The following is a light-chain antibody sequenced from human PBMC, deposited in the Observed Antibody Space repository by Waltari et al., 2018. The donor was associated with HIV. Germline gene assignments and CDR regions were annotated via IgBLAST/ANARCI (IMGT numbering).Light chain of an antibody. CDR1: SSTIRANH. J-gene: IGLJ3*02. Sequence: QSAPTQPPSPSGTPGQTVTIPCSGSSSTIRANHVSWYQQPPGTAPKLLIYRNSQRPSGVRDRFSGSKSGTSASLAINDLRSEDEAEYHCAAWDDSLSGWVFGGGTNLTVL. CDR3: AAWDDSLSGWV. V-gene: IGLV1-47*01. CDR2: RNS.